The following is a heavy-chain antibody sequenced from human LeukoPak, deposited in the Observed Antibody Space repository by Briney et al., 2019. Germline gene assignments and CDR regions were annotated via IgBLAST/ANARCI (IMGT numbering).Heavy chain of an antibody. CDR1: GGSINDYF. CDR3: ARGGDGYNYIDY. Sequence: SETLSLTCTVSGGSINDYFWSWIRQPPGKGLEWIGYISFSGSTNYNPSLKSRVTISIDTSKNQFSLRLTSMTAADTAVYYCARGGDGYNYIDYWGQGTLVTVSS. V-gene: IGHV4-59*01. D-gene: IGHD5-24*01. J-gene: IGHJ4*02. CDR2: ISFSGST.